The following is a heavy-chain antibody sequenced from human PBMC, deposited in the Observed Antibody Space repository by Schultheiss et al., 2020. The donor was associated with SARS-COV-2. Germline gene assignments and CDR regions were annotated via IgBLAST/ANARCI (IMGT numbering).Heavy chain of an antibody. CDR1: GFTFSSYA. D-gene: IGHD3-9*01. V-gene: IGHV3-73*01. CDR3: ARDANDWSRDI. CDR2: IRSKANSYAT. Sequence: GGSLRLSCAASGFTFSSYAMSWVRQAPGKGLEWVGRIRSKANSYATAYAASVKGRFTISRDNAKNSLYLQMSSLRVEDTAVYFCARDANDWSRDIWGQGTLVTVSS. J-gene: IGHJ4*02.